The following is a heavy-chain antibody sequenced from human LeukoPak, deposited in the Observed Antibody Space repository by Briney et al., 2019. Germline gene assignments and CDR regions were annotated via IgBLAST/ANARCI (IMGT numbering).Heavy chain of an antibody. CDR2: INHSGST. CDR1: GGSLSGYY. D-gene: IGHD3-16*01. CDR3: ARGSGYVGRAMR. Sequence: SETLSLTCAVYGGSLSGYYWSWIRQPPGKGLEWIGEINHSGSTNYNPSLKSRVTISVDTSKNQFSLKLSSVTAADTAGYYCARGSGYVGRAMRWGQGTLVTVSS. V-gene: IGHV4-34*01. J-gene: IGHJ4*02.